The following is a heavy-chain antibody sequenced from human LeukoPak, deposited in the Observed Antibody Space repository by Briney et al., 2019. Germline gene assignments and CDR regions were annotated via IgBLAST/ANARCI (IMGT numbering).Heavy chain of an antibody. D-gene: IGHD3-10*01. V-gene: IGHV4-31*03. CDR2: IYYSGST. CDR3: ARELPPYYYGSGNYIGVLDY. Sequence: SETLSLTCTVSGGSISSGGYYWSWIRQHPGKGLEWIGYIYYSGSTYYNPSLKSRVTISLDTSKNQLSLKLSSVTAADTAVYYCARELPPYYYGSGNYIGVLDYWGQGTLVTVSS. J-gene: IGHJ4*02. CDR1: GGSISSGGYY.